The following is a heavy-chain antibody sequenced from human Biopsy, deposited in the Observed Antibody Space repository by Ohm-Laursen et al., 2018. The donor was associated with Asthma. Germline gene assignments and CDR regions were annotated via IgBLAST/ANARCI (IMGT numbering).Heavy chain of an antibody. CDR1: GYPFTDYY. Sequence: GSSVKVSCKASGYPFTDYYVHWVRQAPGQGLEWMGRIDPNSGGTNYAQKFLGRVTMTRDTSVNTAFMVLSRLRSDDTAVYYCARSYNWNDLPDYFYGMDVWGQGTTVTVSS. CDR2: IDPNSGGT. V-gene: IGHV1-2*06. CDR3: ARSYNWNDLPDYFYGMDV. J-gene: IGHJ6*02. D-gene: IGHD1-20*01.